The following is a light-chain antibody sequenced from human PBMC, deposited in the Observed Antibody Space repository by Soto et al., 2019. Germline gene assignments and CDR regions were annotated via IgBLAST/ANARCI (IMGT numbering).Light chain of an antibody. CDR2: AAS. V-gene: IGKV3-20*01. CDR3: QQYGSPPWT. CDR1: QSVSSNY. J-gene: IGKJ1*01. Sequence: EIVLTQSPGTLSLSPGERATLSCRASQSVSSNYLAWHQQKPGQAPRLLIYAASSRATGVPGRFSGSGSGTDFTLTISRLEPEDFAVYYCQQYGSPPWTFGQGTKVEIK.